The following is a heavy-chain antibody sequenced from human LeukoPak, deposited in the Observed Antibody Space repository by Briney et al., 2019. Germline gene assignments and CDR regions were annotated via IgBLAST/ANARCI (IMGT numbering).Heavy chain of an antibody. V-gene: IGHV3-53*01. Sequence: GGSLTLSCAASGFTLSTYYMNWVRQAPGKGLEWVSIIYSGGTTYYADSVKGRFTISRDTSKNTLSLQMNSLRAEDTAVYFCARVGDHFHWNLDLWGRGTLVTVSS. D-gene: IGHD3-3*02. J-gene: IGHJ2*01. CDR1: GFTLSTYY. CDR2: IYSGGTT. CDR3: ARVGDHFHWNLDL.